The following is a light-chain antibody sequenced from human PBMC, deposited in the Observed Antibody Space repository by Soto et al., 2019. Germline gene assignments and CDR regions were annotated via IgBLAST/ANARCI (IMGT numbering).Light chain of an antibody. CDR3: CSYAGSYTYV. V-gene: IGLV2-11*01. J-gene: IGLJ1*01. CDR2: DVS. CDR1: SSDVGGYNY. Sequence: QSALTQPRSVSGSPGQSVTISCTGTSSDVGGYNYVSWYQQHPGKAPKFMIYDVSQRPSGVPARFSGSKSGNTASLTISGLQAEDEVDYYCCSYAGSYTYVFGTGTKLTVL.